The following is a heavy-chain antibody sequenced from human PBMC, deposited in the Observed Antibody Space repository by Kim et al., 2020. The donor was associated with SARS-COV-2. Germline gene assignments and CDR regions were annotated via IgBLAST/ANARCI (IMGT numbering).Heavy chain of an antibody. D-gene: IGHD2-8*01. CDR3: AHRLHTNDYLYYCDY. J-gene: IGHJ4*02. Sequence: SGPTLVNPTQTLTLTCTFSGFSLSTSGVGVGWIRQPPGKALEWLALSYWDDDKRDSPSLKSRLTITKDTSKNHVVLTMTNMDPVDTATYYCAHRLHTNDYLYYCDYWGQGPLVTVSS. CDR1: GFSLSTSGVG. CDR2: SYWDDDK. V-gene: IGHV2-5*02.